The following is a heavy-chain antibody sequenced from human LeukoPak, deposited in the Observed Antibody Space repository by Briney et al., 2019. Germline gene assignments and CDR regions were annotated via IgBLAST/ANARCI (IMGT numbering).Heavy chain of an antibody. CDR2: IKQDGSEK. J-gene: IGHJ6*02. Sequence: AGGSLRLSCAASGFTFSSYWMSWVRQAPGKGLEWVANIKQDGSEKYYVDSVKGRFTISRDNAKNSLYLQMNSLRAEDTAVYYCARDIVVVPAAKWHYYYYGMDVWGQGTTVTVSS. CDR1: GFTFSSYW. V-gene: IGHV3-7*01. D-gene: IGHD2-2*01. CDR3: ARDIVVVPAAKWHYYYYGMDV.